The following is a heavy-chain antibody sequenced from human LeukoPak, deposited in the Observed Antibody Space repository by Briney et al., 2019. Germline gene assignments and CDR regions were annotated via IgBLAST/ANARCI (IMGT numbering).Heavy chain of an antibody. D-gene: IGHD3-16*01. Sequence: SETLSLTCSVSGGSISSSSYFWGWIRQPPGKGLEWIASVHHSGSTYYNPSLKSRLTISVDTSKNRFSLKLSSVTAADTAVYYCAARGRDNWFDPWGQGTLVTVSS. J-gene: IGHJ5*02. CDR3: AARGRDNWFDP. V-gene: IGHV4-39*07. CDR1: GGSISSSSYF. CDR2: VHHSGST.